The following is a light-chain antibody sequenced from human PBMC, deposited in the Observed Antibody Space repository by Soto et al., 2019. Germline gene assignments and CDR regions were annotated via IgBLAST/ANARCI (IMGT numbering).Light chain of an antibody. Sequence: EIVLTQSPATLSLSPGERATLSCRASQSVSSYLAWYQQKPGQAPRLLIYGASNRATGIPARFSGSGSGTDFTLTISSLEPEDFAVYYCQQRSNWPGTFGGGTKVEIK. J-gene: IGKJ4*01. CDR3: QQRSNWPGT. V-gene: IGKV3-11*01. CDR2: GAS. CDR1: QSVSSY.